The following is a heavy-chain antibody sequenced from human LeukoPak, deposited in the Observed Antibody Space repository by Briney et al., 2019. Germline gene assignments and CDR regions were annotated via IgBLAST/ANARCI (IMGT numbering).Heavy chain of an antibody. V-gene: IGHV3-11*01. Sequence: GGSLRLSCAASGCTFSDYYMSWIRQAPGKGLEWVSYISSSGSTIYYADSVKGRFTISRDTAKNSLYLQMNSLRAEDTAVYYCARDRGYSYGFPVYYYGMDVWGEGTTVTVSS. CDR2: ISSSGSTI. CDR3: ARDRGYSYGFPVYYYGMDV. D-gene: IGHD5-18*01. CDR1: GCTFSDYY. J-gene: IGHJ6*04.